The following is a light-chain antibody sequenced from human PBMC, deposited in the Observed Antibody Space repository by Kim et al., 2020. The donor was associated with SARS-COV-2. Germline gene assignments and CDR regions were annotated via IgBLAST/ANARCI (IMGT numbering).Light chain of an antibody. CDR3: NSRDSSGVV. CDR2: GKN. Sequence: SVALGQTVRITCQRDSLRNYYASWYQQKPGQAPVLVFYGKNNRPSGIPERFSGSSSRNTASLTITATQAEDEADYYCNSRDSSGVVFGGGTRVTVL. J-gene: IGLJ2*01. V-gene: IGLV3-19*01. CDR1: SLRNYY.